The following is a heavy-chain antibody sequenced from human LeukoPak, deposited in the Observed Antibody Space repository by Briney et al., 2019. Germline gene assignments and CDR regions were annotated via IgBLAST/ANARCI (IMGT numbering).Heavy chain of an antibody. D-gene: IGHD2-15*01. CDR3: AREVSGRDRIDY. V-gene: IGHV1-8*01. Sequence: GASVKVSCRTSGYTFTSYDINWVRQATGQGLEWMGWMNPNSGNTGYAQKFQGRVTMTRNTSISTAYMEVSSLRSEDTAVYYCAREVSGRDRIDYWGQGTLVTVSS. J-gene: IGHJ4*02. CDR2: MNPNSGNT. CDR1: GYTFTSYD.